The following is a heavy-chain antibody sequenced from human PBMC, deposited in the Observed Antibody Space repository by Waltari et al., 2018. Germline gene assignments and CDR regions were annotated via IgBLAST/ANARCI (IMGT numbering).Heavy chain of an antibody. CDR2: INSNGGT. D-gene: IGHD3-10*01. CDR1: GSTVTPTY. Sequence: EVRLVESGGGLVQPGRSLSRSCAASGSTVTPTYMSWVRQAPGKVLEWVSLINSNGGTYYADSVKDRFTISRDNGKNSLYLEMDSLTTEDTAFYHCARRKQLWTGEFDYWGQGTLVTVSS. J-gene: IGHJ4*02. CDR3: ARRKQLWTGEFDY. V-gene: IGHV3-66*01.